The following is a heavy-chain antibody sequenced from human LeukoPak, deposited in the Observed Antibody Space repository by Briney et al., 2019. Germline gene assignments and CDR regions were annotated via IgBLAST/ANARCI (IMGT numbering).Heavy chain of an antibody. Sequence: PGGSLRLSCAASGFTFSSYAMSWVRQAPGKGLEWVSAISGSGGSTYYADSVKGQFTISRDNSKNTLYLQMNSLRAEDTAVYYCAKSLVVVITIFDYWGQGTLVTVSS. D-gene: IGHD3-22*01. CDR1: GFTFSSYA. J-gene: IGHJ4*02. CDR2: ISGSGGST. CDR3: AKSLVVVITIFDY. V-gene: IGHV3-23*01.